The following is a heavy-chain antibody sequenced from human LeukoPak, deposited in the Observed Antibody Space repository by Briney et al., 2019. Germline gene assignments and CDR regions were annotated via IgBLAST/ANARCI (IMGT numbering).Heavy chain of an antibody. CDR3: ARGGRGPDS. J-gene: IGHJ4*02. D-gene: IGHD6-25*01. CDR1: GFTFNSYA. CDR2: ISSSGGTT. V-gene: IGHV3-23*01. Sequence: GGSLRVSCAASGFTFNSYAMSWVRQAPGKGLEWVSSISSSGGTTYYADSVKGRFAISRDNSKNALYLQMNSLRADDTSVYYCARGGRGPDSWGQGTPVTVSS.